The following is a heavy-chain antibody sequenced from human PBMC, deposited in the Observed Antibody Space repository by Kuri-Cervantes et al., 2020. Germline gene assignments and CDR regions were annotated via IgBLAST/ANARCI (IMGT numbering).Heavy chain of an antibody. CDR3: ARAARRPYSYYFDY. D-gene: IGHD2-15*01. J-gene: IGHJ4*02. CDR2: IYYSGST. V-gene: IGHV4-59*12. Sequence: ESLKISCTVSGGSISSYYWSWIRQPPGKGLEWIGYIYYSGSTNYNPSLKSRVTISVDTSKNQFSLKLSSVTAADTAVYYCARAARRPYSYYFDYWGQGTLVTVSS. CDR1: GGSISSYY.